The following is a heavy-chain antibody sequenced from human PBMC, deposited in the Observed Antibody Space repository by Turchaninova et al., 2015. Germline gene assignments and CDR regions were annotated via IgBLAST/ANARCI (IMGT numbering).Heavy chain of an antibody. CDR1: GFTFSNYI. CDR2: ISHAGSSE. J-gene: IGHJ4*02. CDR3: ARFGYCSGASCADY. V-gene: IGHV3-30-3*01. D-gene: IGHD2-15*01. Sequence: VGSWGGVVQPGRSLRLSCAASGFTFSNYIMHWVRQAPGKGLEWVAFISHAGSSENYADSVKGRFTISRDNSKNMLYLEMDSLRPEDTAMYYCARFGYCSGASCADYWGQGTLVTVSS.